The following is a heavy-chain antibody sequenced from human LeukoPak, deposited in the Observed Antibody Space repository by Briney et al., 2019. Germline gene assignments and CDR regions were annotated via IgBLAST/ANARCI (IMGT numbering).Heavy chain of an antibody. J-gene: IGHJ5*02. CDR1: GFTFSSYG. Sequence: GGSLRLSCAASGFTFSSYGMNWVRQSPGKGLEWVSTISGSGGSTYYADSVKGRFTISRDNSKNTLYLQMNSLRAEDTAVYSCAKLSTTWFDPWGQGTLVTVSS. CDR2: ISGSGGST. D-gene: IGHD3-3*02. CDR3: AKLSTTWFDP. V-gene: IGHV3-23*01.